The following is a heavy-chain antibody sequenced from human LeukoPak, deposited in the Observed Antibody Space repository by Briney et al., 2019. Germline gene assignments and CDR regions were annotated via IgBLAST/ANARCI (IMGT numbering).Heavy chain of an antibody. V-gene: IGHV3-21*01. CDR1: GFTFSSYS. D-gene: IGHD6-13*01. CDR2: ISSSSSYI. CDR3: ASPGIAAESFDY. J-gene: IGHJ4*02. Sequence: PGGSLRLSCAASGFTFSSYSMNWVRQAPGKGLEWVSSISSSSSYIYYADSVKGRFTISRDNAKNSLYLQMNSLRAEDTAVYYCASPGIAAESFDYWGQGTLVTVSS.